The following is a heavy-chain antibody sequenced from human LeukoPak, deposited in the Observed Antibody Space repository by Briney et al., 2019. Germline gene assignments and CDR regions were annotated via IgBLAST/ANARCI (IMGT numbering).Heavy chain of an antibody. CDR2: ISNSGDFK. D-gene: IGHD1-26*01. CDR3: AKDRSYDTEAFDY. CDR1: GFMFSDEY. V-gene: IGHV3-11*01. Sequence: GGSLRLSCTASGFMFSDEYMSWIRQAPGKGLEWVSYISNSGDFKAYADSVKGRLTISRDNANNSLFLQMNSLRAEDTAVYYCAKDRSYDTEAFDYWGQGTLVTVSS. J-gene: IGHJ4*02.